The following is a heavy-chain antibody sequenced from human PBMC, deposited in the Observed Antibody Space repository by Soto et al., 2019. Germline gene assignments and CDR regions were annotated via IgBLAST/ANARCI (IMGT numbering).Heavy chain of an antibody. Sequence: GGSLSLSCAASGFTLSSYAMNWVRQAPGKGLEWVSAISGSGGSTYYADSVKGRFTISRDNSKNTLYLQMNSLRAEDTAVYYCAKVAAMVRGVIIYYYYGMDVWGQGTTVTVSS. CDR3: AKVAAMVRGVIIYYYYGMDV. J-gene: IGHJ6*02. V-gene: IGHV3-23*01. CDR2: ISGSGGST. D-gene: IGHD3-10*01. CDR1: GFTLSSYA.